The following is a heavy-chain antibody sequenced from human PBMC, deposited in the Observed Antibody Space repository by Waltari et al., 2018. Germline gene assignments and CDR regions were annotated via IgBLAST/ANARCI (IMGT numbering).Heavy chain of an antibody. CDR2: ISYGGIKK. D-gene: IGHD2-15*01. CDR1: GFTFSSYA. Sequence: QVQLVESGGGVVQPGRSLRLSCAASGFTFSSYAMHWVRQPPGKGLGWVSFISYGGIKKYYGDAVKGRGTISRDNSKNQQDLQMSSLRPEDKALYYWAGGRIRNSYSPSGASLGYWGQGVLVTVSS. CDR3: AGGRIRNSYSPSGASLGY. V-gene: IGHV3-30*15. J-gene: IGHJ4*02.